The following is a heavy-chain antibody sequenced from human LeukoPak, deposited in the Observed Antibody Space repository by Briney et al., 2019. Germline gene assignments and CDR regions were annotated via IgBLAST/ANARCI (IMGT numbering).Heavy chain of an antibody. CDR2: ISTSSSYI. CDR3: ARRWSFDY. CDR1: GFTFSRNG. Sequence: GGSLRLSCAASGFTFSRNGMNWVRQAPGKGLEWVSSISTSSSYIYYADSVKGRFTISRDNAKNSLYLQMNSLRAEDTAVYYCARRWSFDYWGQGTLVTVSS. J-gene: IGHJ4*03. V-gene: IGHV3-21*01. D-gene: IGHD6-13*01.